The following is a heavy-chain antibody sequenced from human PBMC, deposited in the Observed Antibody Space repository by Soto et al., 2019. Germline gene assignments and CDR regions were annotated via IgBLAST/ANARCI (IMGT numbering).Heavy chain of an antibody. CDR1: GFTFSSYG. Sequence: GGSLRLSCAASGFTFSSYGMHWVRQAPGKRLEWVAVISYDGSNKYYADSVKGRSTISRDNSKNTLYLQMNSLRAEDTAVYYCAKANYYDSSGRGSWFDPWGQGXLVTVSS. CDR2: ISYDGSNK. V-gene: IGHV3-30*18. J-gene: IGHJ5*02. CDR3: AKANYYDSSGRGSWFDP. D-gene: IGHD3-22*01.